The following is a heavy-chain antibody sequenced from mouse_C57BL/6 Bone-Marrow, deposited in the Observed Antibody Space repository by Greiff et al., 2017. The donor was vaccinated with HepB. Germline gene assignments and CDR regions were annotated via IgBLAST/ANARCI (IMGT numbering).Heavy chain of an antibody. CDR1: GFTFSSYA. D-gene: IGHD1-1*02. V-gene: IGHV5-4*01. CDR2: ISDGGSYT. CDR3: ASTPITTVVYFDY. J-gene: IGHJ2*01. Sequence: EVHLVESGGGLVKPGGSLKLSCAASGFTFSSYAMSWVRQTPEKRLEWVATISDGGSYTYYPDNVKGRFTISRDNAKNNLYLQMSHLKSEDTAMYYWASTPITTVVYFDYWGKGTTLTVSS.